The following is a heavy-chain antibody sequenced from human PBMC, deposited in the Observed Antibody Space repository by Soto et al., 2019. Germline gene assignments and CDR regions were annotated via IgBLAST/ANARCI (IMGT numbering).Heavy chain of an antibody. V-gene: IGHV4-59*01. CDR3: ARVGNEWQLED. Sequence: QVQLQESGPGLVKPSETLSLTCTVSGGSISSYYWSWIRQPPGKGLEWIGYIYYSGSTSYNPSLKSRVTISVDTSKNQFSLKLSSVTAADTAVYYCARVGNEWQLEDWGQGTLVTVSS. CDR2: IYYSGST. CDR1: GGSISSYY. D-gene: IGHD6-6*01. J-gene: IGHJ4*02.